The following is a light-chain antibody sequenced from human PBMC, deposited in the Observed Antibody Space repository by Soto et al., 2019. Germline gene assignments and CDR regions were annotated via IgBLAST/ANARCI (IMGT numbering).Light chain of an antibody. V-gene: IGKV3-20*01. CDR3: QEYSNSRT. Sequence: EIVLTQSPGTLSLSPGERATLSCRTSQGVSSTFLAWYQHKPGQAPRLLIYGESNRATGIPDRFTGSGSGTDFTLSSSRLEPEEFAVYYCQEYSNSRTFGQGTKLEIK. CDR1: QGVSSTF. CDR2: GES. J-gene: IGKJ2*01.